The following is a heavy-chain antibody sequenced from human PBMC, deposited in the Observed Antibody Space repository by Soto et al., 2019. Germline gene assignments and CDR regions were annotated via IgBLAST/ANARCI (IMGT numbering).Heavy chain of an antibody. J-gene: IGHJ4*02. D-gene: IGHD6-19*01. V-gene: IGHV3-13*01. CDR2: IGTAGDT. CDR3: ARGQPWLVLPAHY. Sequence: PGGSLRLSCAASGFTFSSYDMHWVRQATGKGLEWVSAIGTAGDTYYPGSVKGRFTISRENAKNSLYLQMNSLRAGDTAVYYCARGQPWLVLPAHYWGQGTLVSVSS. CDR1: GFTFSSYD.